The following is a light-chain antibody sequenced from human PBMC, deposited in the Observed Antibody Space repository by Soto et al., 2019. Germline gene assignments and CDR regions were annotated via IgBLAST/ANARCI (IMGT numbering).Light chain of an antibody. J-gene: IGLJ1*01. Sequence: QSALNQPVSRVGSPVQSVPISCNGNSRDGGGYNYVSWYQQHPGKAPKLMIYDVSNRPSGVSNRFSGSKSGNTASLTISGLQAEDEADYYCSSYTSSSTAPYVFGTGTKVTVL. CDR3: SSYTSSSTAPYV. CDR1: SRDGGGYNY. CDR2: DVS. V-gene: IGLV2-14*01.